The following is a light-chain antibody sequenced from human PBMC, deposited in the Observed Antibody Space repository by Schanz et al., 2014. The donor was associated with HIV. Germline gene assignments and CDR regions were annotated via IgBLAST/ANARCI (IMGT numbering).Light chain of an antibody. V-gene: IGKV3-20*01. J-gene: IGKJ3*01. CDR1: QSVKSNF. CDR3: HHYGGS. CDR2: AAS. Sequence: EIVLTQSPGTLSLSPGERGTLSCRASQSVKSNFIGWYQKKPGQAPTLLIYAASSRASGVPDRFSGSGSGADFTLTISGLEPEDFAVYYCHHYGGSFGPGTTVDYK.